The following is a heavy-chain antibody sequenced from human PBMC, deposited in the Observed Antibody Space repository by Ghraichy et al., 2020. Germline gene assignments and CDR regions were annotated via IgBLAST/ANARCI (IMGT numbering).Heavy chain of an antibody. J-gene: IGHJ6*02. D-gene: IGHD3-3*01. V-gene: IGHV4-59*01. Sequence: ESLNISCTVSGGSISSYYWSWIRQPPGKGLEWIGYIYYSGSTNYNHSLKSRVTISVDTSKNQFSLKLSSVTAADTAVYYCARDLGTIFGVDHYYYYGMDVWGQGTTVTVSS. CDR3: ARDLGTIFGVDHYYYYGMDV. CDR2: IYYSGST. CDR1: GGSISSYY.